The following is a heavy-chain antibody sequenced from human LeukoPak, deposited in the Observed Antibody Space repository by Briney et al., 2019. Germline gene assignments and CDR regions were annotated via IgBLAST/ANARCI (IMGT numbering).Heavy chain of an antibody. CDR3: AKAGLGGVILYYFDY. Sequence: GGSLRLSCAASGFTFNNYAMSWVRQAPGKGREGVSAISGSGVTTYYAASVKGRFTISRDNSKNTLYLQMNSLRAEDTAVYYCAKAGLGGVILYYFDYWGQGTLVTVSS. V-gene: IGHV3-23*01. D-gene: IGHD3-16*01. CDR2: ISGSGVTT. J-gene: IGHJ4*02. CDR1: GFTFNNYA.